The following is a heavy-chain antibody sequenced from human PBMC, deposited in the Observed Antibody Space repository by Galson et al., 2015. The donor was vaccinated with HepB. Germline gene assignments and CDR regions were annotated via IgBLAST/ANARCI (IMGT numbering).Heavy chain of an antibody. Sequence: SLRLSCAASGFTFSTYSMNWVRQAPGKGLEWVSYISSSSTIYYVDSVKGRFTISRDNAKNSLYLQMNSLRAEDTAVYYCARDYYDSSGFRYFDYWGQGTLVTVSS. D-gene: IGHD3-22*01. CDR1: GFTFSTYS. CDR3: ARDYYDSSGFRYFDY. J-gene: IGHJ4*02. CDR2: ISSSSTI. V-gene: IGHV3-48*01.